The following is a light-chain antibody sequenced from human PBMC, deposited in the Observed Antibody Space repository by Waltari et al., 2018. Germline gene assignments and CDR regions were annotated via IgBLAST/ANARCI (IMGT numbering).Light chain of an antibody. V-gene: IGLV2-14*03. CDR3: SSYMDTTALEL. CDR1: SSDIGSYNY. J-gene: IGLJ2*01. CDR2: DVT. Sequence: QSALTQPAPVSGSPGQSITTSCTGTSSDIGSYNYVPWYHQHPGKAPKLIIFDVTNRPSGVSNRFSGSKSGNTASLIISGLQGEDEADYYCSSYMDTTALELFGGGTSLTVL.